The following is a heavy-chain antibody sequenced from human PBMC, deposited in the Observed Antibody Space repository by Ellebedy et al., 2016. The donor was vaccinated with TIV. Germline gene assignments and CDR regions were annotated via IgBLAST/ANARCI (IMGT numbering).Heavy chain of an antibody. V-gene: IGHV5-10-1*01. D-gene: IGHD3-22*01. CDR2: IDPSDSYT. CDR3: ARLRYYYDSSGYSDWYFDL. Sequence: GGSLRLSCKGSGYSFTSYWISWVRQMPGKGLEWMGRIDPSDSYTNYSPSFQGHVTISADKSISTAYLQWSSLKASDTAMYYCARLRYYYDSSGYSDWYFDLWGRGTLVTVSS. J-gene: IGHJ2*01. CDR1: GYSFTSYW.